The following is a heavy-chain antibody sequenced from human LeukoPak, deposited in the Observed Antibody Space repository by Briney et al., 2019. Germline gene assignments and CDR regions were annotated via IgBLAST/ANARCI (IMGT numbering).Heavy chain of an antibody. CDR1: GFTFTSYY. Sequence: GSLRLSCAASGFTFTSYYMHWVRQAPGKGLEWVAVISYDGSNKYYADSVKGRFTISRDNSKNTLYLQMNSLRAEDTAVYYCAREWDGVATIHYYYYYGMDVWGKGTTVTVSS. V-gene: IGHV3-30*04. J-gene: IGHJ6*04. D-gene: IGHD5-12*01. CDR3: AREWDGVATIHYYYYYGMDV. CDR2: ISYDGSNK.